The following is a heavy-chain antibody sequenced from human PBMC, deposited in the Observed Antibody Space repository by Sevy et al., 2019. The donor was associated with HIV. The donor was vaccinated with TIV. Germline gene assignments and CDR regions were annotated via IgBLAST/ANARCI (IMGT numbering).Heavy chain of an antibody. Sequence: GGSLRLSCTASGFILGYYAMHWVRQAPGKGLEWVAVSSYDGGIIYYPDSVKGRFTVSRDNSKNTLYLQMNSLRPEDTAMYYCARDFYEFGDPRGLDYWGQGVLVTVSS. D-gene: IGHD4-17*01. CDR1: GFILGYYA. J-gene: IGHJ4*02. CDR2: SSYDGGII. CDR3: ARDFYEFGDPRGLDY. V-gene: IGHV3-30-3*01.